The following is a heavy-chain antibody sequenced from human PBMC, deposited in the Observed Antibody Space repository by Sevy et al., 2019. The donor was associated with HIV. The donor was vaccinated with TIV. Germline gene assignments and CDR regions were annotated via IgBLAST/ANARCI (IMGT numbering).Heavy chain of an antibody. CDR3: AREGSGYDSSGYIV. J-gene: IGHJ4*02. Sequence: ASVKDSCKASGYTFTGYYMHWVRQAPGQGLEWMGWINPNSGGTNYAQKFQGWVTMTRDTSISTAYMELSRLRSDDTAVYYCAREGSGYDSSGYIVWGQGTLVTVSS. CDR1: GYTFTGYY. D-gene: IGHD3-22*01. CDR2: INPNSGGT. V-gene: IGHV1-2*04.